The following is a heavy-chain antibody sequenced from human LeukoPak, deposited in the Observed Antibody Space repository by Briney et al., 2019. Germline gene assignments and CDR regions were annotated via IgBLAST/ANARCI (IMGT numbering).Heavy chain of an antibody. D-gene: IGHD3-16*01. J-gene: IGHJ2*01. CDR2: IYTTGST. Sequence: SETLSPTCTVSGGSISSGSYYWSWIRQPAGKGLEWIGRIYTTGSTNYNPSLKSRVTISVDTSKNQFSLKLNSVTAADTAVYYCARWGEVYWYFDLWAVAPWSLSPQ. V-gene: IGHV4-61*02. CDR3: ARWGEVYWYFDL. CDR1: GGSISSGSYY.